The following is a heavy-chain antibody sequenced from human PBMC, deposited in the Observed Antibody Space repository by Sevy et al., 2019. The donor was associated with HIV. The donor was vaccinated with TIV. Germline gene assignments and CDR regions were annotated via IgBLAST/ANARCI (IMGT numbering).Heavy chain of an antibody. CDR1: GYIFTSYG. D-gene: IGHD3-22*01. J-gene: IGHJ4*02. CDR3: ARDGYDGSGYQRGLFDF. CDR2: INGHNGNT. V-gene: IGHV1-18*01. Sequence: ASVKVSCKASGYIFTSYGISWVRQAPRQGLEWMGWINGHNGNTNYVENLQGRVTMTTDTSTNTAYMELMSLRSDDTAVYYCARDGYDGSGYQRGLFDFLGQGTLVTVSS.